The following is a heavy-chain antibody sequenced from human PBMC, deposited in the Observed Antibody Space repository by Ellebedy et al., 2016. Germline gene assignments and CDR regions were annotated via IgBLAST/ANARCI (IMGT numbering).Heavy chain of an antibody. CDR2: IVSSGST. CDR1: GGSISDYF. Sequence: SETLSLTCTDSGGSISDYFWSWIRQPAGKGLEWIGRIVSSGSTNYNPSLKSRVTMSVDTSNNQFSLKLNSVTAADTAVYYCARGVTPQFDYWGQGILVTVSS. V-gene: IGHV4-4*07. CDR3: ARGVTPQFDY. D-gene: IGHD2-21*02. J-gene: IGHJ4*02.